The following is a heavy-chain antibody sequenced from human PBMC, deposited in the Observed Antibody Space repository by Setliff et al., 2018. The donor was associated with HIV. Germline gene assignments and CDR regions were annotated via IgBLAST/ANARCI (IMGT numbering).Heavy chain of an antibody. CDR3: VRGKRYAYTSGGLDV. V-gene: IGHV3-7*01. CDR2: INQVESEK. D-gene: IGHD3-16*01. CDR1: GFTFSSFW. J-gene: IGHJ6*02. Sequence: GGSLRLSCAASGFTFSSFWMSWVRQAPGKGLEWVANINQVESEKYYVDSVKGRFTISRYNAKNSLYLQMNSLGVEDTAIYFCVRGKRYAYTSGGLDVWGQGTTVTVSS.